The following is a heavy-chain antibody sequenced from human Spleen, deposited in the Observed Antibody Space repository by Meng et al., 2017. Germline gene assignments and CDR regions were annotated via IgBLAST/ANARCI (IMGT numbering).Heavy chain of an antibody. Sequence: EVQLVESGGDLVQPGGSLRLSCAASGFTLTNYWMHWVRQAPGKGLVWVSRINRDGTTISYADSVRGRCTISRDSAKNTFYLQMYSLRAEDTALYYCVREFGGNSDYRGQGTLVTVSS. CDR2: INRDGTTI. J-gene: IGHJ4*02. CDR3: VREFGGNSDY. V-gene: IGHV3-74*01. CDR1: GFTLTNYW. D-gene: IGHD4-23*01.